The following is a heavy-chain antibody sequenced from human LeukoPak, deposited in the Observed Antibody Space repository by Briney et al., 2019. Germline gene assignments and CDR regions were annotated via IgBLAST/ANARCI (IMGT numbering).Heavy chain of an antibody. D-gene: IGHD1-26*01. V-gene: IGHV4-4*09. CDR3: ARSYSGSLDFDY. Sequence: SETLSLTCTVSGGTISSYYWSWIRQPPGKGLEWIGYIYTSGSTNYNPSLKSRVTISVDTPKNQFSLKLSSVTAADTAVYYCARSYSGSLDFDYWGQGTLVTVSS. CDR2: IYTSGST. J-gene: IGHJ4*02. CDR1: GGTISSYY.